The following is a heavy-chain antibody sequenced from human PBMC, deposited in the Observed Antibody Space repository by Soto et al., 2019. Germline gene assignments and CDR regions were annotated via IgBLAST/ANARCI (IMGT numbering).Heavy chain of an antibody. D-gene: IGHD1-1*01. CDR2: IKQDGSEK. CDR3: ARLAGETTIYDY. V-gene: IGHV3-7*01. Sequence: GGSLRLSCATSGFILSGHWMSWVRQAPGKGLEWVATIKQDGSEKYYVDSVRGRFTISRDNAENSLFLQMNSLRAEDTAVYYCARLAGETTIYDYWGQGTLVTVS. CDR1: GFILSGHW. J-gene: IGHJ4*02.